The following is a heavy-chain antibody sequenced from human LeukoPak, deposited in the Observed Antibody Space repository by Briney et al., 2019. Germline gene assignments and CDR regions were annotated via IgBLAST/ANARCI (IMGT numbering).Heavy chain of an antibody. D-gene: IGHD3-22*01. Sequence: PGGSLRLSCAVSGFTFDDYAMHWVRQAPGKGLEWVSGISWNSGSIGYADSVKGRFTISRDNAKNSLYLQMNSLRAEDTALYYCAKDSSGYYFKYYFDYWGQGTLVTVSS. CDR1: GFTFDDYA. V-gene: IGHV3-9*01. CDR2: ISWNSGSI. J-gene: IGHJ4*02. CDR3: AKDSSGYYFKYYFDY.